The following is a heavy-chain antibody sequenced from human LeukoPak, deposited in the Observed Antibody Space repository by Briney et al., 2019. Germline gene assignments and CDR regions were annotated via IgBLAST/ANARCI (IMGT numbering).Heavy chain of an antibody. CDR1: GFTFSSYA. D-gene: IGHD6-6*01. CDR3: AKDGGSSAGVEGFDY. J-gene: IGHJ4*02. V-gene: IGHV3-23*01. CDR2: ISGSGGST. Sequence: PGGSLRLSCAASGFTFSSYAMSWVRQAPGKGLEWVSAISGSGGSTYYADSVKGRFTISRDNSKNTLYLQMNSLGAEDTAVYYCAKDGGSSAGVEGFDYWGQGTLVTVSS.